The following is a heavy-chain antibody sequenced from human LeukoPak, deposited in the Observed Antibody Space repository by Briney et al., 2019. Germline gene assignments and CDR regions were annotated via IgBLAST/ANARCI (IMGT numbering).Heavy chain of an antibody. CDR2: IYTSGST. CDR3: ARDVIVVVPAAWRYYYYYYMDV. Sequence: TSETLSLTCTVSGGSISSSSYYWSWIRQPAGKGLEWIGRIYTSGSTNYNPSLKSRVTMSVDTSKNQFSLKLSSVTAADTAVYYCARDVIVVVPAAWRYYYYYYMDVWGKGTTVTISS. V-gene: IGHV4-61*02. CDR1: GGSISSSSYY. D-gene: IGHD2-2*01. J-gene: IGHJ6*03.